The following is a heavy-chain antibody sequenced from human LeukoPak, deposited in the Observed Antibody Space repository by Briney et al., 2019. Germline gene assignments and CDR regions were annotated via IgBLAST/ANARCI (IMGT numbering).Heavy chain of an antibody. Sequence: PGGSLRLSCAASGFTFSSYEMNWVRQAPGKGLEWVSSISSSSSYIYYADSVRGRFTISRDNAKNSLYLQVNSLRAEDTAVYYCARDPYYGSGSYYNEGFSLDYWGQGTLVTVSS. CDR2: ISSSSSYI. CDR1: GFTFSSYE. D-gene: IGHD3-10*01. J-gene: IGHJ4*02. V-gene: IGHV3-21*01. CDR3: ARDPYYGSGSYYNEGFSLDY.